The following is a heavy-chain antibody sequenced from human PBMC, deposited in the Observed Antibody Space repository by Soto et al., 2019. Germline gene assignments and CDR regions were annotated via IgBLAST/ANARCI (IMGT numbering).Heavy chain of an antibody. V-gene: IGHV4-59*01. J-gene: IGHJ6*02. CDR1: GGSISSYY. D-gene: IGHD3-3*01. CDR3: ARDFYDFPYYYGMDV. Sequence: QVQLQESGPGLVKPSETLSLTCTVSGGSISSYYWSWIRQPPGKGLEWIGYIYYSGSTNYNPSLKSRVTISVDTSKNHFSLKLSSVTAADTAVYYSARDFYDFPYYYGMDVWGQGTTVTVSS. CDR2: IYYSGST.